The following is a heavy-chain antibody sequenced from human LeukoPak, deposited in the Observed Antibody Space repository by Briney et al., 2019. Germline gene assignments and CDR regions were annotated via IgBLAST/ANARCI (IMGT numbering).Heavy chain of an antibody. V-gene: IGHV1-46*01. J-gene: IGHJ6*02. D-gene: IGHD6-19*01. Sequence: ASVKVSCKASGYTFTSYYMHWVRQAPGQGLEWMGIINPSGGSTSYAQKFQGRVTMTRDTPTSTVYMELSSLRSEDTAVYYCARRSMAGNYYYYYGMDVWGQGTTVTVSS. CDR2: INPSGGST. CDR1: GYTFTSYY. CDR3: ARRSMAGNYYYYYGMDV.